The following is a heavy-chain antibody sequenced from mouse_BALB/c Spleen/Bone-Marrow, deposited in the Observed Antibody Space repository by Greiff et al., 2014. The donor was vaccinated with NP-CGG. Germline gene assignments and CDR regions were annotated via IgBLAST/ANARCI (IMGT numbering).Heavy chain of an antibody. V-gene: IGHV5-12-1*01. Sequence: EVKLMESGGGLVKPGGSLKFSCAASGFAFSGYDMSWVRQTPEKRLEWVAYISSGGSNTYYPDTVKGRFTISRDNAKNTLYLQMNSLKPEDTAMYYCARQRGYAYAMDYWGQGISVTVSS. CDR1: GFAFSGYD. CDR2: ISSGGSNT. J-gene: IGHJ4*01. CDR3: ARQRGYAYAMDY. D-gene: IGHD2-2*01.